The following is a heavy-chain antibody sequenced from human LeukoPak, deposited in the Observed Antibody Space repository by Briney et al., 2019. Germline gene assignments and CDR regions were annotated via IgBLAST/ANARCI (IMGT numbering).Heavy chain of an antibody. J-gene: IGHJ6*03. CDR1: NCYISSETYV. V-gene: IGHV4-61*02. D-gene: IGHD6-25*01. CDR2: MSSSGIS. CDR3: ARDNRQRCYMDV. Sequence: PSETLSLTCTVSNCYISSETYVWSWMRQPSGKGLEWIGRMSSSGISTYSPSLKSRVTISVDTSKNQFYLKLSSVTAADTAVYYCARDNRQRCYMDVWGKGTTVTVSS.